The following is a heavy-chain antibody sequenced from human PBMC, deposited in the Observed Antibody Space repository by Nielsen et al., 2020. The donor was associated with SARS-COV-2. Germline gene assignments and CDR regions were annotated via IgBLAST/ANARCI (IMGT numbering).Heavy chain of an antibody. J-gene: IGHJ4*02. Sequence: ASVKVSCKASGNAFTRHPIHWVRQAHGQRPEWMGWINAGNGNTKYSEKFQGRVTITRDTSASTIYMDLSSLRSDDTAVYYCARLLDSRVYPTLDYWGQGTLVTVSS. CDR1: GNAFTRHP. CDR2: INAGNGNT. V-gene: IGHV1-3*01. CDR3: ARLLDSRVYPTLDY. D-gene: IGHD3-22*01.